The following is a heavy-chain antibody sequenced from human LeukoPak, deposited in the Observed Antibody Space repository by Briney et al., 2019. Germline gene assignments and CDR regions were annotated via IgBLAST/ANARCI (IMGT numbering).Heavy chain of an antibody. V-gene: IGHV3-20*04. CDR2: INWNGDNT. Sequence: GGSLRLSCAASGFTFDDYGMNWVRQAPGKGLEWVSGINWNGDNTGYVDSVKGRFTISRDNSKNTLYLQMNSLRAEDTAVYYCAKTQYTHLRTLWYYYYYMDVWGKGTTVTVSS. D-gene: IGHD3-10*01. CDR3: AKTQYTHLRTLWYYYYYMDV. J-gene: IGHJ6*03. CDR1: GFTFDDYG.